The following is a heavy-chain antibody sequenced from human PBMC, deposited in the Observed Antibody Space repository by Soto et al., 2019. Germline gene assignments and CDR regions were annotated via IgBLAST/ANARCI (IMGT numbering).Heavy chain of an antibody. CDR2: IIPIFGTA. Sequence: ASVKVSCKASGGTFSSYAISWVRQAPGQGLEWMGGIIPIFGTANYAQKFQGRVTITADESTSTAYMELSSLRSEDTAVYYCAGTLTAEALAQYGRIAVAGWFDYWGQGTLVTVSS. CDR1: GGTFSSYA. V-gene: IGHV1-69*13. CDR3: AGTLTAEALAQYGRIAVAGWFDY. D-gene: IGHD6-19*01. J-gene: IGHJ4*02.